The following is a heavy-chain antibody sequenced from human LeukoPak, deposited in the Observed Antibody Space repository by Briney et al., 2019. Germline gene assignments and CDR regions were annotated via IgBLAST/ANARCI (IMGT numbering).Heavy chain of an antibody. CDR1: GGSIRSYY. J-gene: IGHJ4*02. D-gene: IGHD3-9*01. CDR3: TGYPY. V-gene: IGHV4-59*05. CDR2: IYYSGST. Sequence: KPSETLSLTCTVFGGSIRSYYWSWIRQPAGKGLEWIGRIYYSGSTYYNPSLKSRVTISVDTSKNQFSLKLSSVTAADTAVYYCTGYPYWGQGTLVTVSS.